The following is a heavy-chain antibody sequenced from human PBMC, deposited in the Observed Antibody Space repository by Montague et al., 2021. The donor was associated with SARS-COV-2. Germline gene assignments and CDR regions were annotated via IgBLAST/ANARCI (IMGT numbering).Heavy chain of an antibody. CDR2: IYTSGTT. D-gene: IGHD5-12*01. J-gene: IGHJ4*02. V-gene: IGHV4-61*02. Sequence: TLSLTCTVSGASISSGSHYWSWIRQPAGKGLEWIGSIYTSGTTDYXXXLKSRLTISVDTSKNQFSLKLTSVTAADTAVYYCARAHSGSWAHLDYWGQGSLVTVSS. CDR3: ARAHSGSWAHLDY. CDR1: GASISSGSHY.